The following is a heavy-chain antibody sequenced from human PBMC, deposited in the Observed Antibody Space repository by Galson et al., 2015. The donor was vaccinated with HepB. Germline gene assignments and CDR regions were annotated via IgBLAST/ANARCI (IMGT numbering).Heavy chain of an antibody. CDR1: GGSTSSSSYY. V-gene: IGHV4-39*01. J-gene: IGHJ4*02. Sequence: SETLSLTCTVSGGSTSSSSYYWGWIRQPPGKGLEWIGSIYYSGSTYYNPSLKSRVTISVDTSKNQFSLKLSSVTAADTAVYYCARLRWELNFDYWGQGTLVTVSS. CDR2: IYYSGST. CDR3: ARLRWELNFDY. D-gene: IGHD1-26*01.